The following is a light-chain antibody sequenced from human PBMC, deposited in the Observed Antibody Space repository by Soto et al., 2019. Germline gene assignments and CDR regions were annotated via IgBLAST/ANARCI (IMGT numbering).Light chain of an antibody. Sequence: AIQMTQSPSSLSASVGDRVSITCRASQGIRNDLGWYQQKPGKAPQLLIYAASILQDGVPSRFSGSGSGTDFTLTISSLQPEDFANYYCLQDYDYPLTFGGGTEVEL. CDR1: QGIRND. CDR2: AAS. J-gene: IGKJ4*01. CDR3: LQDYDYPLT. V-gene: IGKV1-6*01.